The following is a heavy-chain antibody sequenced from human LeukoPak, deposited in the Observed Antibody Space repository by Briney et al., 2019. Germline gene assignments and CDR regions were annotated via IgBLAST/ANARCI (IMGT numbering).Heavy chain of an antibody. J-gene: IGHJ3*02. CDR3: ARHIWPGNSDAFDI. CDR2: IYYSGST. Sequence: SETLSLTCTVSGDSISSRSYYWGWIRQPPGKGLEWIGSIYYSGSTYYNPSLKSRVTISVDTSKNQFPLKLSSVTAADTAVYYCARHIWPGNSDAFDIWGQGTMVTVSS. CDR1: GDSISSRSYY. D-gene: IGHD4-23*01. V-gene: IGHV4-39*01.